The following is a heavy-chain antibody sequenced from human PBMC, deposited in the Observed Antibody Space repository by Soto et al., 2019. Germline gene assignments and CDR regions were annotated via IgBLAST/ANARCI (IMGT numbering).Heavy chain of an antibody. V-gene: IGHV4-34*08. Sequence: KPSETLSLTCAVSGGTFSNYYWSWIRQSPGRGLEWIGEVNYDGDTNYNPSLKSRVTMSVDASKKQFSLKLTSVTAADTAVYYCRKWFGDLLRDYWGQGTLVTVSS. J-gene: IGHJ4*02. CDR1: GGTFSNYY. CDR3: RKWFGDLLRDY. D-gene: IGHD3-10*01. CDR2: VNYDGDT.